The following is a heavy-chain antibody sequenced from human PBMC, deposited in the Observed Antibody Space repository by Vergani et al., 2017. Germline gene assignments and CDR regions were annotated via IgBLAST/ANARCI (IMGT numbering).Heavy chain of an antibody. CDR2: INHSGST. J-gene: IGHJ4*02. Sequence: QVQLHESGPGLVKPSETLSLTCAVYGGSFSDYYWSWIRQPPGKGLEWIGDINHSGSTNYNPSLKSRVTMSVDTSKNQFSLKLSSVTAADTAVYYCARGSYSGYDYYFDYWGQGTLVTVSS. CDR3: ARGSYSGYDYYFDY. D-gene: IGHD5-12*01. V-gene: IGHV4-34*10. CDR1: GGSFSDYY.